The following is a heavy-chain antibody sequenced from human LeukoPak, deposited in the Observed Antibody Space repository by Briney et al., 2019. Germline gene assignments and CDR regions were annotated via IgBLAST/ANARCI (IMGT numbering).Heavy chain of an antibody. D-gene: IGHD3-10*01. CDR2: IYYSGST. J-gene: IGHJ3*02. CDR3: ARGLGYGSGSYYLGFDI. Sequence: SETLSLTCTVFGGSISSSSSYWGWIRQLPGKGLEWIGSIYYSGSTYYNPSLKSRVTISVDTSKNQFSLKLSSVSAADTAVYYCARGLGYGSGSYYLGFDIWGQGTMVTVSS. V-gene: IGHV4-39*01. CDR1: GGSISSSSSY.